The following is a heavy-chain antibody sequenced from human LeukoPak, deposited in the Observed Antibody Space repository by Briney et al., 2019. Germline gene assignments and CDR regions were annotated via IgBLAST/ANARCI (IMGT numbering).Heavy chain of an antibody. CDR3: AREGLPGLCTSTSCCAVFDP. V-gene: IGHV4-39*02. J-gene: IGHJ5*02. CDR2: LSFGGST. Sequence: KPSETLSLTCAVSGGSISSSGYFWGWIRQSPGNGLEWIGSLSFGGSTYYNPSLKSRVTISGDTAKNHVSLKLISVSAADTAVYYCAREGLPGLCTSTSCCAVFDPWGQGTLVTVSS. CDR1: GGSISSSGYF. D-gene: IGHD2-2*01.